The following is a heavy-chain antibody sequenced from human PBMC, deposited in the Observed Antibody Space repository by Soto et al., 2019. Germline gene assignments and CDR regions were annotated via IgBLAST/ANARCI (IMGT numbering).Heavy chain of an antibody. CDR1: GFTFSVSA. J-gene: IGHJ6*02. V-gene: IGHV3-73*02. CDR2: IRSKADNYAT. D-gene: IGHD1-26*01. CDR3: ARLAEWEYYDGMDV. Sequence: EVQLVESGGGLVQPGGSLKLSCAVSGFTFSVSAIHWDRQASGKGLEWVGRIRSKADNYATAYGASVKGRFSISRDDSKNTAYLQMSSLNTEDTAVYYCARLAEWEYYDGMDVWGQGTTVTVSS.